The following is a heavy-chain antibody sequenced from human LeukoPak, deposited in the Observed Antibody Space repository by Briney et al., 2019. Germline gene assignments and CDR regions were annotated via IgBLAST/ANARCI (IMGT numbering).Heavy chain of an antibody. CDR3: ALGYCGGGSCYAREYFQH. J-gene: IGHJ1*01. CDR1: GGSISSGGYY. CDR2: IYYSGST. D-gene: IGHD2-15*01. V-gene: IGHV4-31*03. Sequence: SETLSLTCTVSGGSISSGGYYWTWIRQHPGKGLEWIGFIYYSGSTYYNPSLKSRVTISVDTSKNQFSLRLSSVTAADTAVYYCALGYCGGGSCYAREYFQHWGQGTLVTVSS.